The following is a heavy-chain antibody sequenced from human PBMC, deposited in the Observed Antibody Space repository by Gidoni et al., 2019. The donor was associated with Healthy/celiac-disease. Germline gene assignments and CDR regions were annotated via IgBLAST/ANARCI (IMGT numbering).Heavy chain of an antibody. CDR1: GFTFSSYA. J-gene: IGHJ4*02. CDR3: AKDMRAQYDFWSGLPNYYFDY. CDR2: ISGSGGST. V-gene: IGHV3-23*01. D-gene: IGHD3-3*01. Sequence: EVQLLESGGGLVQPGGSLRLSCAASGFTFSSYAMSWVRQAPGKGMEWVSDISGSGGSTYYPDSVKGRFTISRDNSKNTLYLQMNSMRAEDMAVNYCAKDMRAQYDFWSGLPNYYFDYWGQGTLVTVSS.